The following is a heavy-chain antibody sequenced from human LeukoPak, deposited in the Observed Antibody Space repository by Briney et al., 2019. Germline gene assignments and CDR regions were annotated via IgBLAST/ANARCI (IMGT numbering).Heavy chain of an antibody. J-gene: IGHJ4*02. CDR1: GYTFTSYA. CDR3: ARSGSGRGVAGFDY. Sequence: ASVKVSCKASGYTFTSYAMHWVRQAPGQRLEWMGWINAGNGNTKYSQKFQGRVTITRDTSASTAYMELSSLRSEDTAVYYCARSGSGRGVAGFDYWGQGTLVTVSS. D-gene: IGHD3-10*01. CDR2: INAGNGNT. V-gene: IGHV1-3*01.